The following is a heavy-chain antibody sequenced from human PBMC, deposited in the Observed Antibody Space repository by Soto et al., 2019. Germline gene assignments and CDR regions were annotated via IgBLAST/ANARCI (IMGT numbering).Heavy chain of an antibody. CDR1: GDTFSSYT. D-gene: IGHD3-10*01. J-gene: IGHJ4*02. Sequence: QVQLVQSGAEVKKPGSSVKVSCKASGDTFSSYTLVWVRQAPGHGLEWVGRIIPVLSMSNSAPKFQDRVSMFADKSTGTAYMELRGRRSDDTAVYYCATSYGSGSRPFDSWGQGTLVTVSS. V-gene: IGHV1-69*02. CDR2: IIPVLSMS. CDR3: ATSYGSGSRPFDS.